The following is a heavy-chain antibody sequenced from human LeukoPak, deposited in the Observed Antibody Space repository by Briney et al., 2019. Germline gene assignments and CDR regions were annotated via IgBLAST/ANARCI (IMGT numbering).Heavy chain of an antibody. V-gene: IGHV4-39*01. J-gene: IGHJ4*02. D-gene: IGHD3-10*01. CDR3: ARQSSHYYGSGTFRHFDY. CDR1: GGPISNNNYY. Sequence: SETLSLTCTVSGGPISNNNYYWGWIRQSPGKGLEWIANIFYSGNTHYNPSLKSRVSISVDTSKNQFSLQLSSVTAAGTAIYYCARQSSHYYGSGTFRHFDYWGQGTLVSVSS. CDR2: IFYSGNT.